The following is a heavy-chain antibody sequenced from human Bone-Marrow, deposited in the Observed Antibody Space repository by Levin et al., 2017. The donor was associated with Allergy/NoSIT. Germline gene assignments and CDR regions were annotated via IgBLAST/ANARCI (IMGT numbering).Heavy chain of an antibody. CDR2: IYYSGST. J-gene: IGHJ6*04. Sequence: PGGSLRLSCTVSGDSISRYYWSWIRQPPGKGLEWIGYIYYSGSTNYNPSLKSRVTISVDTSKNQFSLDLNFVTAADTAVYYCARDAQTSPTRNYGMDVWGKGTTVTVSS. CDR1: GDSISRYY. CDR3: ARDAQTSPTRNYGMDV. V-gene: IGHV4-59*01.